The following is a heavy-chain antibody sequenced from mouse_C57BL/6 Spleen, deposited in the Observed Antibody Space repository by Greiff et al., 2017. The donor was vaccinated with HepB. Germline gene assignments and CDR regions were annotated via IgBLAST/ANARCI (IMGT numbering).Heavy chain of an antibody. CDR3: TTPYYSLWFAY. D-gene: IGHD2-12*01. Sequence: EVQLQQSGAELVRPGASVKLSCTASGFNIKDYYMHWVKQRPEQGLEWIGRIDPEDGDTEYAPKFQGKATMTADTSSNTAYLQLSSLTSEDTAVYYYTTPYYSLWFAYWGQGTLVTVSA. CDR2: IDPEDGDT. CDR1: GFNIKDYY. V-gene: IGHV14-1*01. J-gene: IGHJ3*01.